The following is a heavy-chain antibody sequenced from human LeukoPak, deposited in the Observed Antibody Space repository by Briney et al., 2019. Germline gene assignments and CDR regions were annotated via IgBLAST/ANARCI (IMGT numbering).Heavy chain of an antibody. CDR2: ISYDGSNK. V-gene: IGHV3-30*04. Sequence: GGSLRLSCAASVFTFSSYGMHGVRQAPAKGVEWGAVISYDGSNKYSEDSVKGRFTIYRDNSKNTLNLQMNSLRAEDTAVYYCARDQGGLGYWGQGTLVTVSS. J-gene: IGHJ4*02. CDR1: VFTFSSYG. CDR3: ARDQGGLGY. D-gene: IGHD3-16*01.